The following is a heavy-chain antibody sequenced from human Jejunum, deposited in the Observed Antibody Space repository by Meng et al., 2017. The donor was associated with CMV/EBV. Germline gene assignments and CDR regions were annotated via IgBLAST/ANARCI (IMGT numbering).Heavy chain of an antibody. CDR3: ARLSSYSSAYGY. Sequence: SCKASGSAFMTYDINWVRQAPGQGLEWMGWVSPNSDNAGYAQRFQGRVTFSRNSAISTAYMEVSSLTYEDTAVYYCARLSSYSSAYGYWGQGTLVTVSS. J-gene: IGHJ4*02. D-gene: IGHD5-18*01. CDR2: VSPNSDNA. V-gene: IGHV1-8*03. CDR1: GSAFMTYD.